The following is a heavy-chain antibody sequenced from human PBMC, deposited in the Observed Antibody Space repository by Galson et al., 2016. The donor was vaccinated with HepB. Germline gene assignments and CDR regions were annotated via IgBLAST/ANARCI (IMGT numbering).Heavy chain of an antibody. V-gene: IGHV3-7*04. CDR2: IAQDGSKE. J-gene: IGHJ4*02. D-gene: IGHD7-27*01. CDR3: GRDYWGPGDY. Sequence: SLRLSCAVSGITYGIYWMSWVRPTPGKGLEWMANIAQDGSKEYYVDSVKGRFAISRDNAHNSLYLQMNSPGAEDTGFCYCGRDYWGPGDYWGRGALVTVSS. CDR1: GITYGIYW.